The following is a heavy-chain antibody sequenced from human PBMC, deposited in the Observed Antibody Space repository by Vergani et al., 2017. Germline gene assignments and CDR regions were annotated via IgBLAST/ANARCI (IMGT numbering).Heavy chain of an antibody. D-gene: IGHD3-9*01. J-gene: IGHJ6*03. Sequence: QVQLQQWGAGLLKPSETLSLTCAVYGGSFSGYYWSWIRQPPGKGLEWIGEINHSGSTNYNPSLKSRVTISVDTSKNQFSLKLSSVTAADTAVYYCARGRFDWTSYYYYYMDVWGKGTTVTVSS. V-gene: IGHV4-34*01. CDR3: ARGRFDWTSYYYYYMDV. CDR2: INHSGST. CDR1: GGSFSGYY.